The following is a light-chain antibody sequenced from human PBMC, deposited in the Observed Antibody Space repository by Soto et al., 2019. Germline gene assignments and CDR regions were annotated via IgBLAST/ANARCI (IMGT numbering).Light chain of an antibody. CDR2: GAS. CDR1: QSLSNKIY. J-gene: IGKJ4*01. V-gene: IGKV3-15*01. CDR3: QPYNNWTLT. Sequence: EILLTQSPGTLSLSPGERATLSCRASQSLSNKIYLDWYQQKTGQAPRLLIYGASTRATAIPARLSGSGYGTELTITISSMQSEDFEVYYCQPYNNWTLTFGGGTKVDIK.